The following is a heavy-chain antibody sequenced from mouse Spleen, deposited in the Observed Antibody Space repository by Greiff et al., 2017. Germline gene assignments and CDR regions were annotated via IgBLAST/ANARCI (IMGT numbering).Heavy chain of an antibody. CDR2: IDPSDSYT. V-gene: IGHV1-50*01. D-gene: IGHD2-1*01. Sequence: QVQLQQPGAELVKPGASVKLSCKASGYTFTSYWMQWVKQRPGQGLEWIGEIDPSDSYTNYNQKFKGKATLTVDTSSSTAYMQLSSLTSEDSAVYYCARVGGNYPYWYFDVWGAGTTVTVSS. CDR1: GYTFTSYW. CDR3: ARVGGNYPYWYFDV. J-gene: IGHJ1*01.